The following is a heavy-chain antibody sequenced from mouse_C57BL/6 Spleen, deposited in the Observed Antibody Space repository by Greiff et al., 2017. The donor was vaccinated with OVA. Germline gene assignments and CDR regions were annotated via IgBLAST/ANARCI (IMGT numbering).Heavy chain of an antibody. V-gene: IGHV1-53*01. J-gene: IGHJ3*01. CDR1: GYTFTSYW. CDR2: INPSNGGT. CDR3: ARDGGDWFAY. Sequence: QVQLQQPGTELVQPGASVKLSCKASGYTFTSYWMYWVKQRPGQGLEWIGNINPSNGGTNYNEKFKSKATMTVDKSSSTAYMQLSSLKSEDSAVYYCARDGGDWFAYCGQGTLVTVSA.